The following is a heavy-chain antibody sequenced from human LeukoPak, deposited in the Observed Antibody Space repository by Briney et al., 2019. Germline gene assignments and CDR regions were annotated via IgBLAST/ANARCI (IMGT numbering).Heavy chain of an antibody. J-gene: IGHJ3*02. V-gene: IGHV3-21*01. CDR1: GFHFSTYA. D-gene: IGHD3/OR15-3a*01. CDR3: ARGDDLLQRNDALDI. Sequence: RGSLRLSCAASGFHFSTYAMNWVRQAPGKGLEWLSSISVTSSDIYYAASVKGRFIISRDNAKNSLNLQMNSLRAEDTALYYCARGDDLLQRNDALDIWGQGTMVSVSA. CDR2: ISVTSSDI.